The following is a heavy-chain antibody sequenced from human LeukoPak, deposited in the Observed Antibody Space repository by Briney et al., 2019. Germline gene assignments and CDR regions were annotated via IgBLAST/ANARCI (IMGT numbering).Heavy chain of an antibody. CDR1: GYTFTDSY. Sequence: ASVKVSCKASGYTFTDSYMYWVRQAPGQGLEWMGWMKPNSGDTNYAQKFQGRVTMTRDTSISTAYMELSRLRSDDTAVYYCARDWEGLGEYWYFDLWGRGTLVTVSS. D-gene: IGHD1-26*01. J-gene: IGHJ2*01. CDR2: MKPNSGDT. V-gene: IGHV1-2*02. CDR3: ARDWEGLGEYWYFDL.